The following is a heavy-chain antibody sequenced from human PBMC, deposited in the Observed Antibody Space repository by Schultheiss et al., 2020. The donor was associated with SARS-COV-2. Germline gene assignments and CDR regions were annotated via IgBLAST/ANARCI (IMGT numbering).Heavy chain of an antibody. Sequence: SETLSLTCTVSGGSISGYYWSWIRQPPGKGLEWIGYIYYDGRTNYNPSLKSRVTISVDTSKNQFSLRLSSVTAADTAVYYCARAGGNSGYFDYWGQGTLVTVSS. V-gene: IGHV4-59*12. CDR3: ARAGGNSGYFDY. D-gene: IGHD4-23*01. CDR2: IYYDGRT. J-gene: IGHJ4*02. CDR1: GGSISGYY.